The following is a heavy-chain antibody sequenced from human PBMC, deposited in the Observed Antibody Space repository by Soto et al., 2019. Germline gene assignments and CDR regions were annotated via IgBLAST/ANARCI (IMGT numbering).Heavy chain of an antibody. CDR2: ISAYNGNT. V-gene: IGHV1-18*01. CDR1: GGTFSSYA. Sequence: ASVKVSCKASGGTFSSYAISWVRQAPGQGLEWMGWISAYNGNTNYAQKLQGRATMTTDTSTSTAYMELRSLRSDDTAVYYCAFLDLYCSGGSCYPPGWGQGTLVTVSS. D-gene: IGHD2-15*01. J-gene: IGHJ4*02. CDR3: AFLDLYCSGGSCYPPG.